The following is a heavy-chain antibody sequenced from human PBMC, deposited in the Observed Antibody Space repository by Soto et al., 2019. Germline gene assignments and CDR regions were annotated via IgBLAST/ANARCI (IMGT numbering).Heavy chain of an antibody. CDR3: AGGIAARPLGY. V-gene: IGHV4-30-2*01. D-gene: IGHD6-6*01. J-gene: IGHJ4*02. CDR1: GGSISSGGSS. Sequence: SETLSLTCAVSGGSISSGGSSCSWIRQPPGKGLEWIGYIYHSGSTYYNPSLKSRVTISVDRSKNQFSLKLSSVTAADTAVYYCAGGIAARPLGYWGQGTLVTVSS. CDR2: IYHSGST.